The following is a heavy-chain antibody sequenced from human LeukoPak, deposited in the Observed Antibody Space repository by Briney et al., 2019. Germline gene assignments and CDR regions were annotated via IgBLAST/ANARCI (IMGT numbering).Heavy chain of an antibody. Sequence: GGSLRLSCAASGFTFNNYNMNWVRQAPGKGLEWVSSISSISSSYIYYADSVKGRFTISRDNARNSLYLQMNSLRAEDTAVYYCAREHSGYDFPGRDYYYMDVWGKGTTVTVSS. CDR2: ISSISSSYI. CDR3: AREHSGYDFPGRDYYYMDV. D-gene: IGHD5-12*01. V-gene: IGHV3-21*01. CDR1: GFTFNNYN. J-gene: IGHJ6*03.